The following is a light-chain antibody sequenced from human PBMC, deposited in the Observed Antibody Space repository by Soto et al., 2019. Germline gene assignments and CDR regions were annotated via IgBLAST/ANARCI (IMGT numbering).Light chain of an antibody. J-gene: IGKJ5*01. CDR2: AAS. V-gene: IGKV1-16*01. CDR1: QSISTY. CDR3: QQYKSYYT. Sequence: DVQMTQSPSSLSASVGDTVTITCRASQSISTYLNWVQQKPGKAPNLLVYAASNLQSGVPSRFSGSGSGTDFTLTISSLQPDDFATYYCQQYKSYYTFGQGTRLEIK.